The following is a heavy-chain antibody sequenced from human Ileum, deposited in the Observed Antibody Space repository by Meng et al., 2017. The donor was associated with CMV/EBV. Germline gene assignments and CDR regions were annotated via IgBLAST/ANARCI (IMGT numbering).Heavy chain of an antibody. CDR2: INLNSGVI. CDR1: GNSFTGYY. V-gene: IGHV1-2*02. D-gene: IGHD7-27*01. CDR3: ARENWVYDY. Sequence: QMQRAQSGHERKEPGASVKFSCKASGNSFTGYYMHWVRQAPGQGLEWVGCINLNSGVIDFAQKFQGRITLTRDTSITTAYMELTRLIYDDTAVYYCARENWVYDYWGQGTLVTVSS. J-gene: IGHJ4*02.